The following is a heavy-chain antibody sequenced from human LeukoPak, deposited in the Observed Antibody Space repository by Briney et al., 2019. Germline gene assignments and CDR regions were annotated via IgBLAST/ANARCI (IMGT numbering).Heavy chain of an antibody. V-gene: IGHV4-4*02. Sequence: SETLSLTCAVSGGSISSSNWWSWVRQPPGKGLEWIGYIYYSGSTNYNPSLKSRVTISVDTSKNQFSLKLSSVTAADTAVYYCARAEWEYYFDYWGQGTLVTVSS. J-gene: IGHJ4*02. D-gene: IGHD1-26*01. CDR2: IYYSGST. CDR3: ARAEWEYYFDY. CDR1: GGSISSSNW.